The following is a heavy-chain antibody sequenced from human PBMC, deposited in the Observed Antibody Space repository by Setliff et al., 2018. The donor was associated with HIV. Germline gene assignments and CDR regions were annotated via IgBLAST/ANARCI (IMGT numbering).Heavy chain of an antibody. J-gene: IGHJ4*02. D-gene: IGHD6-13*01. V-gene: IGHV3-48*01. CDR1: GFSFSNYN. CDR2: ISNSGNTI. CDR3: AKAIRPAAAGTWLGPFDY. Sequence: SLRLSCAASGFSFSNYNMNWVRQAPGKGLEWVAHISNSGNTIQYADSVRGRFTISRDNSKTSLYLQMNSLRAEDTAIYYCAKAIRPAAAGTWLGPFDYWGQGTLVTVSS.